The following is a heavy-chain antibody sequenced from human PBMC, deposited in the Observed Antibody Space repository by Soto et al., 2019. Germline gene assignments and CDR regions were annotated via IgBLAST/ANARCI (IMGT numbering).Heavy chain of an antibody. CDR2: IYYSGST. D-gene: IGHD3-10*01. V-gene: IGHV4-59*08. CDR1: GGSISSYY. Sequence: SETLSLTCTVSGGSISSYYWSWIRQPPGKGLEWIGYIYYSGSTNYNPSLKSRVTISVDTSKNQFSLKLSSVTAADTAVYYCARYYYGSGSYYNAGRGYYYYYYMDVWGKGTTVTVSS. CDR3: ARYYYGSGSYYNAGRGYYYYYYMDV. J-gene: IGHJ6*03.